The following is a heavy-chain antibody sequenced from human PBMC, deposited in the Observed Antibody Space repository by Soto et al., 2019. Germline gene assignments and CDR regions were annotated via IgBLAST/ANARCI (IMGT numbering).Heavy chain of an antibody. CDR3: AKMEGMDPWAYSFDY. Sequence: EVQVLASGGGLVQPGGSLRLSCAATGFTFSDFAMSWVRQAPGKGLEWVSRIYGGGNGPHYADSVKGRVTISRDNSKNTLYLQMNSLRAEDTAVYYCAKMEGMDPWAYSFDYWGQGTLVTVSS. J-gene: IGHJ4*02. CDR1: GFTFSDFA. D-gene: IGHD2-2*03. V-gene: IGHV3-23*01. CDR2: IYGGGNGP.